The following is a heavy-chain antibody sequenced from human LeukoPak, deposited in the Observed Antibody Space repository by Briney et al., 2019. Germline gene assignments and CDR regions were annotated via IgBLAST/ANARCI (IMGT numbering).Heavy chain of an antibody. V-gene: IGHV3-74*01. J-gene: IGHJ4*02. CDR2: INSDGSWT. CDR1: GFTFSSYW. D-gene: IGHD2/OR15-2a*01. CDR3: VSFYDTY. Sequence: GGSLRLSCAASGFTFSSYWMHWVRQAPGKGLVWVSHINSDGSWTSYADSVKGRFTISKDNAKNTVYLQMNSLRAEDTAVYYCVSFYDTYWGRGTLVTVSS.